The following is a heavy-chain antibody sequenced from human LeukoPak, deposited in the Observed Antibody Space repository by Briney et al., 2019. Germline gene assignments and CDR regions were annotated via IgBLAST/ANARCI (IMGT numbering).Heavy chain of an antibody. D-gene: IGHD5-18*01. V-gene: IGHV4-39*01. CDR3: ARQGGLWLRAPFDY. CDR1: GGSISTSNYY. J-gene: IGHJ4*02. CDR2: MYYSGST. Sequence: PSETLSLTCTVSGGSISTSNYYWGWIRQPPGKRLEWIGSMYYSGSTYYNPALQSRVTISVDTSKNQFSLRLTSVTAADTAVYYCARQGGLWLRAPFDYWGQGTLVTVSS.